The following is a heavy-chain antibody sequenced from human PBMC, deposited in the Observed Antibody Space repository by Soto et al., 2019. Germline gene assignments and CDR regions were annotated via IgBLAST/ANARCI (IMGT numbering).Heavy chain of an antibody. CDR3: AKRGAGHYFDY. D-gene: IGHD6-19*01. Sequence: EVQLLESGGGLVQPGGSLRLSCAASGFTFSSYAMSWVRQAPGKGLEWVSVISGSGGSTYYADSVKGRFTISRDNSKNALYLQMNSRRAEDTAVYYCAKRGAGHYFDYWGQGTLVTVSS. CDR1: GFTFSSYA. V-gene: IGHV3-23*01. J-gene: IGHJ4*02. CDR2: ISGSGGST.